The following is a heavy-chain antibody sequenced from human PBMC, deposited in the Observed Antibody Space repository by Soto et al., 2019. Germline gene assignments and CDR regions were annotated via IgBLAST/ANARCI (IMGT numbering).Heavy chain of an antibody. CDR1: GFTFSSYD. J-gene: IGHJ4*02. CDR2: ITNSGGSS. D-gene: IGHD6-19*01. Sequence: EVQLLDSGGGLVQPGGSLRLSCAASGFTFSSYDMSWVRQAPGKGLEWVSSITNSGGSSHYADSVKGRFTISSDNSKDTLYLQMSSLRAEDTAVYYCAKHHSNGWCYFDYWGQGTLVTVSS. V-gene: IGHV3-23*01. CDR3: AKHHSNGWCYFDY.